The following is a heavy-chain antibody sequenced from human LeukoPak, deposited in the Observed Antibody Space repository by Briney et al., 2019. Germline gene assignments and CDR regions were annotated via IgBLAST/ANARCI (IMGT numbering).Heavy chain of an antibody. CDR3: ARRTYSYGFRFDP. J-gene: IGHJ5*02. CDR1: GGSINSGGNY. D-gene: IGHD3-16*02. Sequence: SETLSLTCNVSGGSINSGGNYWGWIRQPPGKGLEWIGSIDYSGSAVYSPSLKSRLTISVDTSKNQFSLRVASVTAADTAVYYCARRTYSYGFRFDPWGQGTLVTVSS. CDR2: IDYSGSA. V-gene: IGHV4-39*01.